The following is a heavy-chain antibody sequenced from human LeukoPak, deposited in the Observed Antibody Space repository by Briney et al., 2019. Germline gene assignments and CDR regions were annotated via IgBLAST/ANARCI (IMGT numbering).Heavy chain of an antibody. J-gene: IGHJ5*02. CDR1: GGSISSGDYY. Sequence: SETLSLTCTVSGGSISSGDYYWSWIRQPPGKGLEWIGYIYYSGSTYYNPSLKSRVTISVDTSKNQFSLKLSSVTAADTAVYYCARVILGHMANWFDPWGQGTLVTVSS. CDR3: ARVILGHMANWFDP. V-gene: IGHV4-30-4*02. CDR2: IYYSGST. D-gene: IGHD2-21*01.